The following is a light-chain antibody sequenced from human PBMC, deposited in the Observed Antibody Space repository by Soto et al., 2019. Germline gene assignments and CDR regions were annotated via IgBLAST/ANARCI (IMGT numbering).Light chain of an antibody. V-gene: IGKV3-11*01. J-gene: IGKJ5*01. CDR2: DAS. Sequence: ESVLTQSPATLSLSPGERATLSCRASQSVTTFLVWYQQRPGQAPRLLIHDASHRAAGIPARFSGSGFGTDFTLTISSLEPEDAAVYYCQQRSNWPPITFGQGTRLELK. CDR1: QSVTTF. CDR3: QQRSNWPPIT.